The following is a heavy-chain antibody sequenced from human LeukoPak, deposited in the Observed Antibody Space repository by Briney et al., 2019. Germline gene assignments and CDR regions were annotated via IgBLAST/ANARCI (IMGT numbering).Heavy chain of an antibody. J-gene: IGHJ4*02. V-gene: IGHV3-30*01. Sequence: GGSLRLSCAASGFTFSVYALHWVRQAPGKGLEWVAVISYDGSNKYYPDSVKGRFTISRDNSKNTVYLQMNSLRAEDTAVYYCARDSLPYCGGNCYADWWGQGTLVTVSS. CDR3: ARDSLPYCGGNCYADW. CDR2: ISYDGSNK. D-gene: IGHD2-21*02. CDR1: GFTFSVYA.